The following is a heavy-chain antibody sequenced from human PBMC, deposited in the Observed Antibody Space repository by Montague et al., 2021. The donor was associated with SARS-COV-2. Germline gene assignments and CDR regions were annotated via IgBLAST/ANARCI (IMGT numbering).Heavy chain of an antibody. CDR2: N. D-gene: IGHD1-26*01. Sequence: NDYAVSAKSRITIHPDTSKTQISLQLNSVTPEDTAVYYCARTSASSDYWGQGTLVTVSA. J-gene: IGHJ4*02. CDR3: ARTSASSDY. V-gene: IGHV6-1*01.